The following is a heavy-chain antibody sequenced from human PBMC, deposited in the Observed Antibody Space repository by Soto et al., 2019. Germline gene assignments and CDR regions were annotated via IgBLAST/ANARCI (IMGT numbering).Heavy chain of an antibody. CDR1: GGSISSYY. J-gene: IGHJ6*03. V-gene: IGHV4-59*08. CDR2: IYYSGST. CDR3: ARHEGWYSYYYMYV. Sequence: QVQLQESGPGLVKPSETLSLTCTVSGGSISSYYWSWIRQPPGKGLEWIGYIYYSGSTNYNPSLKSRVTISVDTSKNQFSLKLSSVTAADTAVYYCARHEGWYSYYYMYVWGKGTTVPVSS.